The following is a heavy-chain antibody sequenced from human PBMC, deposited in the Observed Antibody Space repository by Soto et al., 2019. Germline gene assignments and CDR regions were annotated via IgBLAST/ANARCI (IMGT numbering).Heavy chain of an antibody. J-gene: IGHJ3*02. D-gene: IGHD6-19*01. V-gene: IGHV5-10-1*01. CDR1: GYSFTSYW. Sequence: GESLKISFKGSGYSFTSYWIGWVRQMPGKGLEWMGRIDPSDSYTNYSPSFQGHVTISADKSISTAYLQWSSLKASDTAMYYCARHALGGDSSGWYGTPSVGAFDIWGQGTMVTVS. CDR2: IDPSDSYT. CDR3: ARHALGGDSSGWYGTPSVGAFDI.